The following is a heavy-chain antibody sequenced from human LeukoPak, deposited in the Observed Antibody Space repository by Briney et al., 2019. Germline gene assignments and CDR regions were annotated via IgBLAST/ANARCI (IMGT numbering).Heavy chain of an antibody. J-gene: IGHJ4*02. CDR3: SREWGNGNDLRPDS. V-gene: IGHV3-49*03. Sequence: GGSLRLSCTSSGFTFREFAVSWFRQAPGKGLEWIGFIRSSIYGGTPKAAASVKGRFIFSRDDSKGVAYLRMNSLKTDDTAVYYCSREWGNGNDLRPDSWGQGTLVTVSS. D-gene: IGHD1-1*01. CDR1: GFTFREFA. CDR2: IRSSIYGGTP.